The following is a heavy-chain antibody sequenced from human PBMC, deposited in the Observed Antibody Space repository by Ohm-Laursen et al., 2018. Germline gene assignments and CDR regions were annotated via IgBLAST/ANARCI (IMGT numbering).Heavy chain of an antibody. J-gene: IGHJ4*02. CDR1: GGTFSSYA. D-gene: IGHD3-10*01. CDR3: ARDWGLYGERTMVRADH. Sequence: SVKVSCKASGGTFSSYAISWVRQAPGQGLEWMGGIIPIFGTANYAQKFQGRVTITADESTSTAYMELSSLRSDDTAVYYCARDWGLYGERTMVRADHWGQGTLVTVSS. V-gene: IGHV1-69*13. CDR2: IIPIFGTA.